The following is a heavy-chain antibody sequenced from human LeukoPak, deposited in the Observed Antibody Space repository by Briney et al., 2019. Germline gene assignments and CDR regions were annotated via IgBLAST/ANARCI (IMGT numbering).Heavy chain of an antibody. CDR2: ISSSSSYI. D-gene: IGHD2-2*01. V-gene: IGHV3-21*04. CDR1: GFTFSSYS. J-gene: IGHJ4*02. CDR3: AKDCSSTSCYR. Sequence: PGGSLRLSCAASGFTFSSYSMNWVRQAPGKGLEWVSSISSSSSYIYYADSVKGRFTSSRDNAKNSLYLQMNSLRAEDTAVYYCAKDCSSTSCYRWGQGTLVTVSS.